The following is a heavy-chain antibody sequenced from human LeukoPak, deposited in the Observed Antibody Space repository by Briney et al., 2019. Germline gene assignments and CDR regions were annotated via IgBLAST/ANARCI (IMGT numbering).Heavy chain of an antibody. Sequence: SETLSLTCTVSGGSISSYYWSWIRQPPGKGLEWIGYIYYSGSTNYNPSLKSRVTISVDTSKNQFSLKLSSVTAADTAVYYCARAHMITSYYYYYYMDVWGKGTTVTVSS. CDR3: ARAHMITSYYYYYYMDV. CDR1: GGSISSYY. D-gene: IGHD3-16*01. V-gene: IGHV4-59*01. J-gene: IGHJ6*03. CDR2: IYYSGST.